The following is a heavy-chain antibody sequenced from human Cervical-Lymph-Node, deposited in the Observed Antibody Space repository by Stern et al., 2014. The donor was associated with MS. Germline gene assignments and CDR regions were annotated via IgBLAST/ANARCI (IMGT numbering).Heavy chain of an antibody. CDR2: IVRLFGKP. D-gene: IGHD4-17*01. J-gene: IGHJ6*02. CDR1: GGTFSNYA. Sequence: VQLVESGAEVKKPGSSVKVSCKASGGTFSNYATSWGRQAPGQGLEWMGGIVRLFGKPNYEQKFQGRVTITADESTSTAYMDLSSLRSEDTAVYYCASPLTATSVPFGYYGMDVWGQGTTVTVS. CDR3: ASPLTATSVPFGYYGMDV. V-gene: IGHV1-69*01.